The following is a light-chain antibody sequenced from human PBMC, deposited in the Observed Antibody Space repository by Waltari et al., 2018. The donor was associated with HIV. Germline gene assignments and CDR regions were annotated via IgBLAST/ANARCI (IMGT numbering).Light chain of an antibody. Sequence: DIQMTQSPSSLSASVGDRVNLTCRASQAIANYLHWYQQKPGQAPKILISSASSLQSGVLSRFSGSGSGTDFTLTLTNLHPEDFATYYCQQTYSTPLTFGGGTKVQVK. J-gene: IGKJ4*01. CDR2: SAS. CDR3: QQTYSTPLT. CDR1: QAIANY. V-gene: IGKV1-39*01.